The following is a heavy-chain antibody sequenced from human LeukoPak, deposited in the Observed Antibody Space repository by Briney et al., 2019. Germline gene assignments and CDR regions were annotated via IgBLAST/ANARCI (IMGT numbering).Heavy chain of an antibody. CDR2: IIPIFGVA. D-gene: IGHD2-15*01. CDR3: AGPSRTVVAATRSYYYYGMDV. V-gene: IGHV1-69*04. CDR1: GGTFSSYA. J-gene: IGHJ6*04. Sequence: ASVKVSCKASGGTFSSYAISWVRQAPGQGLEWMGRIIPIFGVANYAQKFQGRVTITADKSTSTAYMELSSLRSEDTAVYYCAGPSRTVVAATRSYYYYGMDVWGKGTTVTVSS.